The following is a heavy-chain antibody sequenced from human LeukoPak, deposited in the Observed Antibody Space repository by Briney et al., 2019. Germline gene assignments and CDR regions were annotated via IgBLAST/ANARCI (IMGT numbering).Heavy chain of an antibody. J-gene: IGHJ4*02. Sequence: GPTLVNPRQTLTLTCTFSGFSLSTSGVGVGWIRQPPGMALAWLALIYWDDDTRYSPSLQSRLTITQDTSKNQVVLTMTSMDPMDTATYYCAHGRCGELFDYWGQGTLGTVSS. D-gene: IGHD3-10*01. CDR2: IYWDDDT. CDR3: AHGRCGELFDY. V-gene: IGHV2-5*02. CDR1: GFSLSTSGVG.